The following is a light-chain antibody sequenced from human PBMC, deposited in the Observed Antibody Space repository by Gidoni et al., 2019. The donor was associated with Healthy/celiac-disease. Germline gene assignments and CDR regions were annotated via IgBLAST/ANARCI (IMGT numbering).Light chain of an antibody. CDR1: QSVSSY. V-gene: IGKV3-11*01. J-gene: IGKJ3*01. CDR2: DAS. Sequence: EIVLTQSTATLSLSPGERATLSCRASQSVSSYLAWYQQKPGQAPRLLIYDASNRATGIPARFSGRGSGTDFTLTISSLEPEDFAVYYCQHRYNWPRFTFGPGTKVDIK. CDR3: QHRYNWPRFT.